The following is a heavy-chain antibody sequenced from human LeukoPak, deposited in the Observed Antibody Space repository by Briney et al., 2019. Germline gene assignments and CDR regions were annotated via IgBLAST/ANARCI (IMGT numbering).Heavy chain of an antibody. CDR2: ISYDGSNK. J-gene: IGHJ4*02. Sequence: GGSLRLSCAASGFTFSSYGMHWVRQAPGKGLEWVAVISYDGSNKYYADSVKGRFTISRDNSKNTLYLQMNSLRAEDTAVYYCALWGSNAGATPFDYWGQGTLVTVSS. CDR3: ALWGSNAGATPFDY. CDR1: GFTFSSYG. V-gene: IGHV3-30*03. D-gene: IGHD1-26*01.